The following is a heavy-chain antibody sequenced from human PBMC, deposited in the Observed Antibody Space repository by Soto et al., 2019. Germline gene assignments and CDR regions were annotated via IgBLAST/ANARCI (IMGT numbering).Heavy chain of an antibody. CDR2: IKSKTDGGTT. V-gene: IGHV3-15*07. CDR1: GFTFSNAW. J-gene: IGHJ6*02. Sequence: GGSLRLSCAASGFTFSNAWMNWVRQAPGKGLEWVGRIKSKTDGGTTDYAAPVKGRFTISRDDSKNTLYLQMNSLKTEDTAVYYCTGAKVTPLNYYYYYGMDVWGQGTTVTVSS. D-gene: IGHD5-18*01. CDR3: TGAKVTPLNYYYYYGMDV.